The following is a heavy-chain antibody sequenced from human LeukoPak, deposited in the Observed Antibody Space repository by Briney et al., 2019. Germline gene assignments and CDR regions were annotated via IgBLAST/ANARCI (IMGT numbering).Heavy chain of an antibody. J-gene: IGHJ4*02. V-gene: IGHV4-59*01. CDR3: ARMRYSSSWYVDY. CDR1: GGSISSYY. D-gene: IGHD6-13*01. CDR2: IYYSGST. Sequence: SETLSLTCTVSGGSISSYYWSWIRQPPGKGLEWIGYIYYSGSTNYNPSLKSRVTISVDTSKNQFSLKLSSMTPADTAVYYCARMRYSSSWYVDYWGQGTLVTVSS.